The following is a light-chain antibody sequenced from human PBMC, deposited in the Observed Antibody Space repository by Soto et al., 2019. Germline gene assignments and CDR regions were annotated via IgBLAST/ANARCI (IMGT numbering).Light chain of an antibody. CDR3: QQSYSTPIT. J-gene: IGKJ5*01. CDR2: TTS. CDR1: QFISTY. V-gene: IGKV1-39*01. Sequence: DIQMTQSPSSLSASVGDTVTITCRPSQFISTYLNWYQQKPGKAPNLLIYTTSSLHSGVPSRFSGSGSGTGFTLTISSLQPEDFATYYCQQSYSTPITFGQGTRLEIK.